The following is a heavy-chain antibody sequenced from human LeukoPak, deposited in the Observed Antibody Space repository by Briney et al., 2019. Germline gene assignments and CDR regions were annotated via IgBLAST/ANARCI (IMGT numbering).Heavy chain of an antibody. J-gene: IGHJ4*02. D-gene: IGHD4-17*01. V-gene: IGHV1-69*04. Sequence: SVKVSCKASGGTFSSYAISWVRQAPGQGLEWMGRIIPTLGIANYAQKFQGRVTITADKSTSTAYMELSSLRSEDTAVYYCARDRDYGDHSFDYWGQGTLVTVSS. CDR3: ARDRDYGDHSFDY. CDR1: GGTFSSYA. CDR2: IIPTLGIA.